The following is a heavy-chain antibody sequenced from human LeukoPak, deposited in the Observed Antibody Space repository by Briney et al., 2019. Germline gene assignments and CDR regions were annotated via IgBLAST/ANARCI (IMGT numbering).Heavy chain of an antibody. CDR3: ARDIAPTTILACWFDP. V-gene: IGHV3-21*01. J-gene: IGHJ5*02. CDR1: GFTFSSYS. D-gene: IGHD4-17*01. Sequence: GGSLRLSRAGSGFTFSSYSMNWVRQAPGKGPEWVSSISTTSRHIYYADSLQGRFTISRDNAKNSLYLQMNSLRAEDTAVYYCARDIAPTTILACWFDPWGQGTLVTVSS. CDR2: ISTTSRHI.